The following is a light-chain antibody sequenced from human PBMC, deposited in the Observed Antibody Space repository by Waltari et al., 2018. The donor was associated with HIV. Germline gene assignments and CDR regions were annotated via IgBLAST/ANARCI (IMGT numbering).Light chain of an antibody. V-gene: IGKV3-20*01. Sequence: EIVLTQSPGTLSLSQGERATRSCRASQSVMNNYLTWYQQKPGQAPRLIISGASSRATGIPDRFSGSGSRTDFTLTINTMEPEDFAVYYCQQYGRSPITFGQGTRLDIK. CDR1: QSVMNNY. J-gene: IGKJ5*01. CDR3: QQYGRSPIT. CDR2: GAS.